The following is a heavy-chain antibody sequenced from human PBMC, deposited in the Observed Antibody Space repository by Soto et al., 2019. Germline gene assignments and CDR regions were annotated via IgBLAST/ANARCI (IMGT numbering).Heavy chain of an antibody. J-gene: IGHJ5*02. D-gene: IGHD3-16*01. V-gene: IGHV3-48*03. CDR2: ISTSGRTI. CDR3: ARQPAHVYEASPKWFDP. CDR1: GFTFSSYE. Sequence: EVLLVESGGGLVQPGGSLRLSCTASGFTFSSYEMNWVRQAPGKELEWISYISTSGRTIFDAGSVKGRFTISRDNTRNTLFLQMDSLRPEDTAVYYCARQPAHVYEASPKWFDPWGQGTLVIVSS.